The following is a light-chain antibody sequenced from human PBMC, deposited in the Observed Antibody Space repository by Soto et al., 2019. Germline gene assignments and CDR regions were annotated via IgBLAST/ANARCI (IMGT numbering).Light chain of an antibody. J-gene: IGKJ1*01. CDR1: QSIRSW. CDR3: QQYKSYPRT. V-gene: IGKV1-5*01. CDR2: DAS. Sequence: DIQMTQSPSTLSASVGDRVTITCRASQSIRSWLAWYQQNPGKAPKLLIYDASNLQSGVPSRFSGSGSGTELTLTISSLQPDDFATYYCQQYKSYPRTFGKGTKVEIK.